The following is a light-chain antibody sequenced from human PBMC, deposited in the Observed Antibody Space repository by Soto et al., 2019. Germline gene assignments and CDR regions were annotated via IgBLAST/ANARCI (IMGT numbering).Light chain of an antibody. Sequence: AIRMTQSPSSLSASTVDRVTITCRASQGISSYLAWYQQKPGKAPKLLIYAASTLQSGVPSRFSGSGSGTDFTLTISCLQSEDVETYYCQLYYSYPFTFGGGTKVEIK. CDR2: AAS. CDR3: QLYYSYPFT. CDR1: QGISSY. J-gene: IGKJ4*01. V-gene: IGKV1-8*01.